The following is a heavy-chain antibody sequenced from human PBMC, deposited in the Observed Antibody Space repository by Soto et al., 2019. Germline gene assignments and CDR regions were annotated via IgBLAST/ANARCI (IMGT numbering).Heavy chain of an antibody. J-gene: IGHJ6*02. CDR2: INPSGGST. Sequence: ASVKVSCKASGYTFTGYYMHWVRQAPGQGLEWMGIINPSGGSTSYAQKFQGRVTMTRDTSTSTVYMELSSLRSEDTAVYYCARGGYYYDSSGYYAPDYYYGRDVWGQGTTVTVSS. V-gene: IGHV1-46*01. CDR3: ARGGYYYDSSGYYAPDYYYGRDV. CDR1: GYTFTGYY. D-gene: IGHD3-22*01.